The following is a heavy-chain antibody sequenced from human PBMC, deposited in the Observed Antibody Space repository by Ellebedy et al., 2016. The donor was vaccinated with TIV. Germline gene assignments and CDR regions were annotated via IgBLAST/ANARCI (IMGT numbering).Heavy chain of an antibody. D-gene: IGHD6-13*01. V-gene: IGHV4-59*01. CDR1: GGSISSYH. J-gene: IGHJ4*02. CDR3: ARDTQQFPRVFDH. Sequence: SETLSLTCTVSGGSISSYHWSWIRQPPGKGLEWIGYIYYTGTTNYNPSLKSRVTMSLDTSKTHFSLKLTSVTAADTAVYFCARDTQQFPRVFDHWGQGALVTVSS. CDR2: IYYTGTT.